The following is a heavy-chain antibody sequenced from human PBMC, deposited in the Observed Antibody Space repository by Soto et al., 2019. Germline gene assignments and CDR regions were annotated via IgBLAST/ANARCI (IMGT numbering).Heavy chain of an antibody. J-gene: IGHJ5*02. D-gene: IGHD3-3*01. CDR1: GFTFSSYS. CDR3: ARAASETRGYYDFWSGYANWFDP. Sequence: PGGSLRLSCAASGFTFSSYSMNWVRQAPGKGLEWVSSISSSSSYIYYADSVKGRFTISRDNAKNSLYLQMNSLRAEDTAVYYCARAASETRGYYDFWSGYANWFDPWGQGTLVTVSS. V-gene: IGHV3-21*01. CDR2: ISSSSSYI.